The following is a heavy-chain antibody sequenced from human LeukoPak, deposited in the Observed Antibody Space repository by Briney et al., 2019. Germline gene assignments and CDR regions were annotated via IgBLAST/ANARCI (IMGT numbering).Heavy chain of an antibody. CDR1: GYTFTGYY. D-gene: IGHD4-17*01. CDR3: ARGNYGDYVDAFDI. J-gene: IGHJ3*02. V-gene: IGHV1-2*02. Sequence: ASVKVSCKASGYTFTGYYMHWVRQAPGQGLEWMGWINPNSGGTNYAQKFQGRVTMTRDTSISTAYMELSRLRSEDTAVYYCARGNYGDYVDAFDIWGQGTMVTVSS. CDR2: INPNSGGT.